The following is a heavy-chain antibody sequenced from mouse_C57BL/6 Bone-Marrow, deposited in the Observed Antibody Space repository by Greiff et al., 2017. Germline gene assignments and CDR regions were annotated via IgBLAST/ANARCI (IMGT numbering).Heavy chain of an antibody. D-gene: IGHD1-1*02. J-gene: IGHJ4*01. CDR2: ISYDGSN. CDR1: GYSITSGYY. V-gene: IGHV3-6*01. Sequence: EVKLMESGPGLVKPSQSLSLTCSVTGYSITSGYYWNWIRQFPGNKLEWMGYISYDGSNNYNPSLKNRISITRDTSKNQFFLKLNSVTTEDTATYYCARRGNYGDYWGQGTSVTVSS. CDR3: ARRGNYGDY.